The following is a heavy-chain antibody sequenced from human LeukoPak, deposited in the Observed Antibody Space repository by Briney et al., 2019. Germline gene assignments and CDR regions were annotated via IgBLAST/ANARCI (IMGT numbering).Heavy chain of an antibody. D-gene: IGHD1-26*01. V-gene: IGHV4-31*03. J-gene: IGHJ4*02. Sequence: SQTLSLTCTVSGGSISSGGYYWSWIRQHPGKGLEWIGYIYYSGSTYYNPSLKSRVTISVDTSKNQFSLKLSSVTAADTAVYYCAKDWRLMVGATSDYWGQGTLVTVSS. CDR3: AKDWRLMVGATSDY. CDR2: IYYSGST. CDR1: GGSISSGGYY.